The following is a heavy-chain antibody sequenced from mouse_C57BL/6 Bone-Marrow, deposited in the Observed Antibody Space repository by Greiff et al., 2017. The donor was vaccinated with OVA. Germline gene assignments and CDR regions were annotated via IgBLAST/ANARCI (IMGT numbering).Heavy chain of an antibody. D-gene: IGHD2-5*01. Sequence: QVTLKESGPGILQPSQTLSLTCSFSGFSLSTFGMGVGWIRQPSGKGLEWLAHTWWDDDKYYNPALKSRLTISKDTSKNQVFLKLANVDTADTATYYCARMGDSNYGYWGQGTTLTVSS. CDR2: TWWDDDK. V-gene: IGHV8-8*01. CDR3: ARMGDSNYGY. J-gene: IGHJ2*01. CDR1: GFSLSTFGMG.